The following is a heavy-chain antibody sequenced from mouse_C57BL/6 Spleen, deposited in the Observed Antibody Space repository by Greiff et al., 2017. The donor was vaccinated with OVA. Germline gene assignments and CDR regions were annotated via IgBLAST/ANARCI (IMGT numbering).Heavy chain of an antibody. Sequence: VQLQQPGAELVMPGASVKLSCKASGYTFTSYWMHWVKQRPGQGLEWIGEIDPSDSYTNYNQKFKGKSTLTVDKSSSTAYMQLSSLTSEDSAVYYCARRGVYYDYHWYFDVWGTGTTVTVSS. CDR3: ARRGVYYDYHWYFDV. J-gene: IGHJ1*03. V-gene: IGHV1-69*01. CDR2: IDPSDSYT. D-gene: IGHD2-4*01. CDR1: GYTFTSYW.